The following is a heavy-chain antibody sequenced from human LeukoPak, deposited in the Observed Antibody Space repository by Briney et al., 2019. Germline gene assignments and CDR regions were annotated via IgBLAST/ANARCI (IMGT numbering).Heavy chain of an antibody. CDR2: IYHSGST. CDR1: GYSISSGYY. V-gene: IGHV4-38-2*02. Sequence: PSETLSLTCTVSGYSISSGYYWGWIRQPPGQGLEWIGSIYHSGSTYYNPSLKSRVTISVDTSKNQFSLKLSSVTAADTAVYYCARLGDFDYWGQGTLVTVSS. D-gene: IGHD3-10*01. CDR3: ARLGDFDY. J-gene: IGHJ4*02.